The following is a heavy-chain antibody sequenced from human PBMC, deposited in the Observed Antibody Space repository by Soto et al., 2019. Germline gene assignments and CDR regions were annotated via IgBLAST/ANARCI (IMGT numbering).Heavy chain of an antibody. Sequence: QMQLVRSGPEVKKPGTSVKVSCKASGFTFTSSAVQWVRQARGQRLEWIGWIVVGSGNTNYAQKFQERVTITRDMSTSTAYMELSSLRSEDTAVYYCAAGSNQGGYSYGYYYYYYGMDVWGQGTTVTVSS. CDR1: GFTFTSSA. CDR3: AAGSNQGGYSYGYYYYYYGMDV. D-gene: IGHD5-18*01. J-gene: IGHJ6*02. CDR2: IVVGSGNT. V-gene: IGHV1-58*01.